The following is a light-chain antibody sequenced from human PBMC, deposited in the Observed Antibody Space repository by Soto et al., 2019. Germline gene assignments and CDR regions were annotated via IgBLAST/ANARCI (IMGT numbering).Light chain of an antibody. Sequence: DIVMTQSPLPLPVTPGEPASISCRASQSLLHSDGYNYVDWYLQKPGQSPQLLIYLGSNRASGVPERLSGSGSGTDFTLKISRVEAEDVGVYFCMQSLHTPPTFGGGTKVEIK. J-gene: IGKJ4*01. CDR1: QSLLHSDGYNY. CDR2: LGS. CDR3: MQSLHTPPT. V-gene: IGKV2-28*01.